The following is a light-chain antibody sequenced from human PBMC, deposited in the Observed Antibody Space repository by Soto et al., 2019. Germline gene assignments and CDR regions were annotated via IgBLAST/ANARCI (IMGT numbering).Light chain of an antibody. CDR3: QQYNSHWGT. CDR1: QSISNW. Sequence: DIQMTQSPSTLSASVGDRITISCRASQSISNWLAWYQQKPGKAPKLLIYKASSLESGVPSRFSGSGSGTEFTLTISSLQPDDFATYYCQQYNSHWGTFGQGTKVDIK. CDR2: KAS. V-gene: IGKV1-5*03. J-gene: IGKJ1*01.